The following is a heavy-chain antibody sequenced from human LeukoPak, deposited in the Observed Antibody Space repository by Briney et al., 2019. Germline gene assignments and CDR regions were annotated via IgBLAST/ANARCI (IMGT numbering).Heavy chain of an antibody. Sequence: PSETLSLTCTVSGGSITGYYWSWIRQTPGKGLEWIGNIYYSGSTNYNPSLKSRVTISVDTSKNQFSLKLSSVTAADTAVYYCTRGSIAYYYMDVWGKGTTVTISS. D-gene: IGHD3-22*01. J-gene: IGHJ6*03. CDR1: GGSITGYY. CDR2: IYYSGST. V-gene: IGHV4-59*01. CDR3: TRGSIAYYYMDV.